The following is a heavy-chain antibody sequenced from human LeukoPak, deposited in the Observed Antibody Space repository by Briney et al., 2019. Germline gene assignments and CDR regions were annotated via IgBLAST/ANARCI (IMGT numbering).Heavy chain of an antibody. CDR3: AKDRSGLYGHAFDM. Sequence: GGSLRLSCAASGFTFSSYAVSWVRQAPGKGLEWVSGISGSAHTTYYAASVKGRLTISRDNSKNTLYLQMDSLRAEDTALYYCAKDRSGLYGHAFDMWGQGTMVIVSS. CDR1: GFTFSSYA. CDR2: ISGSAHTT. J-gene: IGHJ3*02. V-gene: IGHV3-23*01. D-gene: IGHD6-19*01.